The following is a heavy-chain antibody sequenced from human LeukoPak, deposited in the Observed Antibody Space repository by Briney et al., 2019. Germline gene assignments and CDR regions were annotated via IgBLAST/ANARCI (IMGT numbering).Heavy chain of an antibody. CDR2: IYYSGST. CDR3: ARAGYDFWSGYGNLNWFDP. D-gene: IGHD3-3*01. V-gene: IGHV4-59*01. J-gene: IGHJ5*02. CDR1: GGSISSYY. Sequence: SETLSLTCTVSGGSISSYYWSWIRQPPGKGLEWIGYIYYSGSTNYNPSLKSRVTISVDTSKNQFSLKLSSATAADTAVYYCARAGYDFWSGYGNLNWFDPWGQGTLVTVSS.